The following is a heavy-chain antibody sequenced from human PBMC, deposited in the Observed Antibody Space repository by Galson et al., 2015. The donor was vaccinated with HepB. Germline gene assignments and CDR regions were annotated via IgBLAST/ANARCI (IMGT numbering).Heavy chain of an antibody. J-gene: IGHJ6*02. CDR1: GGTFSTYA. D-gene: IGHD2-15*01. Sequence: SVKVSCKASGGTFSTYAIRWVRQAPGQGLEWMGRIIPMSGIANYAQKLRGRVTITADKSTSTAYMELSSLRSEDTAVYYCARGRIRGGGYYCGLDVWGQGTTVTVSS. CDR2: IIPMSGIA. V-gene: IGHV1-69*04. CDR3: ARGRIRGGGYYCGLDV.